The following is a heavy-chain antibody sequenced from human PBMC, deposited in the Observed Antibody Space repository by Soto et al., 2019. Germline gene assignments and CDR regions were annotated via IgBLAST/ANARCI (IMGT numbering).Heavy chain of an antibody. V-gene: IGHV3-23*01. CDR1: GLNFSILA. CDR3: ATVHSTSRSFDY. CDR2: TGYSRLTT. J-gene: IGHJ4*02. Sequence: GGSLRLSCAASGLNFSILAMSWVRRAPGKGLEWVSTTGYSRLTTYYADSVKSRFTVSRDNSKNTLDLQMSSLRAEDTAVYYCATVHSTSRSFDYWGQGTLVTVSS. D-gene: IGHD6-6*01.